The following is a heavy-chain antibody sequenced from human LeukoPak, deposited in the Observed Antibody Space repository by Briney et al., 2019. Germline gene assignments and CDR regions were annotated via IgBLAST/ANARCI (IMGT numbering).Heavy chain of an antibody. V-gene: IGHV3-74*01. Sequence: GGSLRLSRAASGFTFSTYWMHWVRQAPGMGLVWVSRINSDGSSTGYADSVKGRFTISRDNAKNTLYLQMNSLRAEDTAVYYCARDRSLASWGQGTLVTVSS. CDR3: ARDRSLAS. J-gene: IGHJ4*02. CDR2: INSDGSST. CDR1: GFTFSTYW.